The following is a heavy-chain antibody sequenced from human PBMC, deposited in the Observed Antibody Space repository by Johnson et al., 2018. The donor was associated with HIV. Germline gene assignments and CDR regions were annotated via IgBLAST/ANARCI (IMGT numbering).Heavy chain of an antibody. CDR1: GFTVSSNY. Sequence: EVQVVESGGGLVQPGGSLRLSCAASGFTVSSNYMSWVRQAPGKGLEWVSVIYSGGSTYYADSVKGRFTISRDNSKNTLYLQMNSLRAEDTAVYYCARGRVKFARVVVVARPAFDIWGQGTMVTVSS. J-gene: IGHJ3*02. D-gene: IGHD2-15*01. CDR2: IYSGGST. V-gene: IGHV3-66*01. CDR3: ARGRVKFARVVVVARPAFDI.